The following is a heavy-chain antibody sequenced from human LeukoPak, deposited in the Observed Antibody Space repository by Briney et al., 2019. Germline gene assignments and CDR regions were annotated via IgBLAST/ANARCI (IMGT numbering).Heavy chain of an antibody. J-gene: IGHJ2*01. V-gene: IGHV4-30-2*01. CDR1: GGSISSGGYP. CDR2: IYRSGRT. Sequence: SETLTLTCAVSGGSISSGGYPWSWIRQPPGKGLVWIGYIYRSGRTYYNPSLKIRHTISVDRYKNQFSNKLTSVTAADTAVYYCGRGWLQFYLYFDLWGRGTLVTVSS. D-gene: IGHD5-24*01. CDR3: GRGWLQFYLYFDL.